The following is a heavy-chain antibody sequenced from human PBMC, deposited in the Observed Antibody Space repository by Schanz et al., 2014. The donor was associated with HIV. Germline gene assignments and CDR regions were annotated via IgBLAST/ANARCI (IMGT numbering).Heavy chain of an antibody. D-gene: IGHD2-21*02. CDR3: ARSRYGDHPYYFDL. J-gene: IGHJ4*02. CDR1: GYTFINYD. Sequence: QVQLVQSGAEVKKPGASVKVSCKASGYTFINYDIHWVRQASGLGLEWMGGIIPVFGTANYAQKFQGRVTINADQSTTTVYMYLSSLRSDDTAVYYCARSRYGDHPYYFDLWGQGTPVAVS. CDR2: IIPVFGTA. V-gene: IGHV1-69*01.